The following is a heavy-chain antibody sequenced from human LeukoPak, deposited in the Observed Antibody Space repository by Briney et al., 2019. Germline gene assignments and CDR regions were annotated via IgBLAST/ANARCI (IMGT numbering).Heavy chain of an antibody. CDR2: ISGSGGTT. D-gene: IGHD5-12*01. CDR1: RFTFSSYA. Sequence: GESLILSCAASRFTFSSYAMSWVRQAPGKGLEWVSAISGSGGTTYNADSVKGRLTISRDNSKNTLYLQLNSLRVEDTAVYYCAKTYSRESGYDSFFHYWDQGTRVTVSS. J-gene: IGHJ4*02. V-gene: IGHV3-23*01. CDR3: AKTYSRESGYDSFFHY.